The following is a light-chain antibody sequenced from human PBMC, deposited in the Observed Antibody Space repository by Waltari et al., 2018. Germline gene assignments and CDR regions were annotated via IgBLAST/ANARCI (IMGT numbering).Light chain of an antibody. CDR2: DVS. CDR1: QAINNH. J-gene: IGKJ4*01. CDR3: QQYDNLVT. Sequence: DIQMTQSPSSLSASVGDRVTITCQASQAINNHLNWYQQKPGKAPELLIYDVSKLETGVPSRFGGSGSGTDFSFTISSPQPEDIATYYCQQYDNLVTFGGGTRV. V-gene: IGKV1-33*01.